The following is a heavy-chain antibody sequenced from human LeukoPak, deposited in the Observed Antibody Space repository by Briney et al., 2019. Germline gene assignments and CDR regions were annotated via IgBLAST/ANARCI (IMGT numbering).Heavy chain of an antibody. V-gene: IGHV1-18*01. CDR1: GYTFTTYG. CDR2: INADSGNT. Sequence: PRASVKVSCKASGYTFTTYGISWVRQAPGQGLEWMGWINADSGNTNYAQNLHGRLTMTTDTSTSTVYMELRDLRSDDTAVYYCARVLGSSGWSPTQYFQHWGQGTLVTVSS. D-gene: IGHD6-19*01. CDR3: ARVLGSSGWSPTQYFQH. J-gene: IGHJ1*01.